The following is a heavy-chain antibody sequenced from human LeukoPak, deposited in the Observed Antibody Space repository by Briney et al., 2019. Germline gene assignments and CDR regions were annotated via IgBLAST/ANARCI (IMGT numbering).Heavy chain of an antibody. Sequence: PSETLSLTCTVSGGSISSSSYYWGWIRQPPGKGLEWIGSIYYSGSTYYNPSLKSRVTISVDTSKNQFSLKLSSVTAADTAVYYCARDKPLNLGLRWYTSAEYFQHWGQGTLVTVSS. CDR2: IYYSGST. J-gene: IGHJ1*01. CDR3: ARDKPLNLGLRWYTSAEYFQH. D-gene: IGHD4-23*01. CDR1: GGSISSSSYY. V-gene: IGHV4-39*07.